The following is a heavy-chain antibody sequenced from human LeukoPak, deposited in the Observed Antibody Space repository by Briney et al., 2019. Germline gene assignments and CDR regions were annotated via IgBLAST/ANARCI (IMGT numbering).Heavy chain of an antibody. J-gene: IGHJ4*02. CDR1: GFTFSSYS. CDR2: ISSSGSTI. CDR3: ARDTNVDIVATIGYTSY. V-gene: IGHV3-48*04. D-gene: IGHD5-12*01. Sequence: GGSLRLSCAASGFTFSSYSMNWVRQAPGKGLEWVSYISSSGSTIYYADSVKGRFTISRDNAKNSLYLQMNSLRAEDTAVYYCARDTNVDIVATIGYTSYWGQGTLVTVSS.